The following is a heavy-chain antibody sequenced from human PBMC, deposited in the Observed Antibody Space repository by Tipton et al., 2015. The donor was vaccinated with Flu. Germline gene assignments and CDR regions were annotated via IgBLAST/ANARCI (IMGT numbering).Heavy chain of an antibody. D-gene: IGHD1-1*01. CDR3: ARGGNWNDEGLDL. CDR1: GDSITSHY. V-gene: IGHV4-4*07. Sequence: GLVKPSETLSLTCTVSGDSITSHYWRWIRQPAGKGLEFVGRIYTTGSTNYSPSLKSRLTMSLDTSRNQFTLKLKSVTAADTAVYYCARGGNWNDEGLDLWGPGTVVTVSS. J-gene: IGHJ5*02. CDR2: IYTTGST.